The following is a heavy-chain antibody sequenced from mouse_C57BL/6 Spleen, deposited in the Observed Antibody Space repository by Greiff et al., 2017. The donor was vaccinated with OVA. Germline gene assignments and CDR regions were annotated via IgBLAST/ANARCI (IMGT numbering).Heavy chain of an antibody. V-gene: IGHV5-17*01. D-gene: IGHD1-1*01. CDR3: ARKRTTVVADYAMDY. J-gene: IGHJ4*01. Sequence: EVQGVESGGGLVKPGGSLKLSCAASGFTFSDYGMHWVRQAPEKGLEWVAYISSGSSTIYYADTVKGRFTISRDNAKNTLFLQMTSLRSEDTAMYYCARKRTTVVADYAMDYWGQGTSVTVSS. CDR1: GFTFSDYG. CDR2: ISSGSSTI.